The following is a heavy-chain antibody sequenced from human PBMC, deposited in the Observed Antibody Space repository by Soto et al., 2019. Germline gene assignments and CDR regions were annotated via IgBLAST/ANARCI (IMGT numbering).Heavy chain of an antibody. Sequence: ETLSLTCTVSCGSISSYYLSWIRQPPGKGLEWIGYIYYSGSTNYNPSLKSRVTISVDTSKNQFSLKLSSVTAADTAVYYCARDQGLQGVNALAFDIWGQGTMVT. V-gene: IGHV4-59*01. CDR1: CGSISSYY. CDR3: ARDQGLQGVNALAFDI. D-gene: IGHD3-16*01. J-gene: IGHJ3*02. CDR2: IYYSGST.